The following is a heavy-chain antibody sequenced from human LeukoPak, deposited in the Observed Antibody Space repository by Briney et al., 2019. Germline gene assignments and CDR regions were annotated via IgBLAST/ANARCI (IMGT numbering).Heavy chain of an antibody. CDR2: IFSGGTT. Sequence: GGSLRLSCAASGVTVNSNYMSWVRQAPGKGPEWVSVIFSGGTTYYADSVKGRFTISRDNSKNTLYLQMNSLRAEDTAVYYCAKDLQLGDIVVVPGFPMDVWGKGTTVTVSS. CDR1: GVTVNSNY. J-gene: IGHJ6*04. CDR3: AKDLQLGDIVVVPGFPMDV. V-gene: IGHV3-53*05. D-gene: IGHD2-2*01.